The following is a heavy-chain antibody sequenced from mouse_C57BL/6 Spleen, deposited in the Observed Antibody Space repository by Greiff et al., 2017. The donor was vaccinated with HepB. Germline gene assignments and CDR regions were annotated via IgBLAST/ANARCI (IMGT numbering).Heavy chain of an antibody. CDR3: ARKGRMVTTRNAMDY. Sequence: EVKLMESGPELVKPGASVKIPCKASGYTFTDYNMDWVKQSHGKSLEWIGDINPNNGGTIYNQKFKGKATLTVDKSSSTAYMELRSLTSEDTAVYYCARKGRMVTTRNAMDYWGQGTSVTVSS. CDR2: INPNNGGT. J-gene: IGHJ4*01. D-gene: IGHD2-2*01. V-gene: IGHV1-18*01. CDR1: GYTFTDYN.